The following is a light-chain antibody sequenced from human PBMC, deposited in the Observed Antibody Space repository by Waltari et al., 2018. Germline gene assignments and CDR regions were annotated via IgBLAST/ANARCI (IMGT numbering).Light chain of an antibody. CDR3: QQGYSNPLT. V-gene: IGKV1-17*01. CDR2: LGS. CDR1: QDIGNY. Sequence: DIQMSQSPSSLSASVGERVTITCRTSQDIGNYLNWYHQKQGKAPKLLIYLGSNLARGVASRFSGSGSGTEFTLSISSLQPEDLGTYYCQQGYSNPLTFGGWTKVEIK. J-gene: IGKJ4*01.